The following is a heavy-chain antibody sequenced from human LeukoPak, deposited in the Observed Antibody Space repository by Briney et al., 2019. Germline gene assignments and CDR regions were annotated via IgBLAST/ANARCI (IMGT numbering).Heavy chain of an antibody. CDR1: GYSFTSYW. Sequence: GESLKISCKGSGYSFTSYWIGWVRRMPGKGLEWMGIIFPGDSDTRYSPSFQGQVTISADKSISTAYLQWSSLKASDTAMYYCARSYYYDSSGYYYAGNFDYWGQGTLVTVSS. J-gene: IGHJ4*02. D-gene: IGHD3-22*01. CDR2: IFPGDSDT. V-gene: IGHV5-51*01. CDR3: ARSYYYDSSGYYYAGNFDY.